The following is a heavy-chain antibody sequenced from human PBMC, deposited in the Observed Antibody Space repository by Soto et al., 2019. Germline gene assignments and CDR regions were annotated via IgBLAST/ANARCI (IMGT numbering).Heavy chain of an antibody. CDR3: ATRESQGPIDY. J-gene: IGHJ4*02. CDR1: GYSISSSNW. Sequence: QVQLQESGPGLVKPSDTLSLTCAVSGYSISSSNWWGWIRQPPGKGLEWIRYIYYSGTTYYNPSPQSRVTMSVDTAKNQFSLKLTSVTAVDTAVYYCATRESQGPIDYWGQGTMVTVSS. CDR2: IYYSGTT. V-gene: IGHV4-28*01. D-gene: IGHD1-26*01.